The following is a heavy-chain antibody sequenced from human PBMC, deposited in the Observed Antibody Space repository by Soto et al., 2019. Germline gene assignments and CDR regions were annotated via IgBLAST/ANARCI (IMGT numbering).Heavy chain of an antibody. V-gene: IGHV5-51*01. CDR3: ARHGLLGGLVNNNWFDP. CDR1: GYSFTNYW. CDR2: IFPGDSDT. D-gene: IGHD1-26*01. J-gene: IGHJ5*02. Sequence: LGESLKISCKGSGYSFTNYWIGWVRQMPGKGLEWMGIIFPGDSDTRYSPSFQGQVTISADKSISTAYLQWSSLKASDTAMYYCARHGLLGGLVNNNWFDPWGQGTLVTVSS.